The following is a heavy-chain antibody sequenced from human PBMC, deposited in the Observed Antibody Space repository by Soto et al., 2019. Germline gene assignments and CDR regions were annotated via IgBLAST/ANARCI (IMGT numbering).Heavy chain of an antibody. Sequence: SETLSLTCAVSGYSISSGYFWGWIRQPPGKGLEWIGSIYHSGSTYYNPSLKSRVTISVDTSKNQFSLKPSSVTAADTAVYYCARADGDFFYYFDYWGQGTLVTVSS. D-gene: IGHD4-17*01. V-gene: IGHV4-38-2*01. CDR1: GYSISSGYF. CDR3: ARADGDFFYYFDY. J-gene: IGHJ4*02. CDR2: IYHSGST.